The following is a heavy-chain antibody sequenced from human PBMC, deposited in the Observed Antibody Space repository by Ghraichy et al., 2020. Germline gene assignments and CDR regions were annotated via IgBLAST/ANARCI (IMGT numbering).Heavy chain of an antibody. J-gene: IGHJ4*02. D-gene: IGHD3-3*01. CDR1: GGSFSGYH. V-gene: IGHV4-34*01. CDR2: INHSGST. Sequence: SETPSLTCAVYGGSFSGYHWSWIRQAPGKGLEWIGEINHSGSTKYNPSLKSRVTISVDTSKNQFSLKLSSVTAADTAVYYCARSIAPHITIFEIVIARREYFDYWGQGTLVTVSS. CDR3: ARSIAPHITIFEIVIARREYFDY.